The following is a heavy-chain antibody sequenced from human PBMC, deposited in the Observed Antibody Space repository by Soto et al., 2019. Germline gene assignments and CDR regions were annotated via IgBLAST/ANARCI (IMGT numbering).Heavy chain of an antibody. V-gene: IGHV3-21*01. CDR2: ISSSSSYI. CDR3: ASGIVGDFYYYYCMDV. Sequence: GGSLRLSCAASGLILSSYSMNWVRQAPGKGLEWVSSISSSSSYIYYADSVKGRFTISKDNAKNSLYLQMNSLRAEDTAVYYCASGIVGDFYYYYCMDVWGQGTTVTLSS. J-gene: IGHJ6*02. D-gene: IGHD1-26*01. CDR1: GLILSSYS.